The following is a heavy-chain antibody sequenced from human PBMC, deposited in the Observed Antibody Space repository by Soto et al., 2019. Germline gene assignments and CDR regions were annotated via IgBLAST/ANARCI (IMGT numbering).Heavy chain of an antibody. D-gene: IGHD3-16*02. CDR3: ARRSPATFGGVIAYYFDY. CDR2: IYYSGST. Sequence: PSETLSLTCTVSGGSISSYDWSWIRQPPGKGLEWIGYIYYSGSTNYNPSLKSRVTISVDTSKNQFSLKLSSVTAADTAVYYCARRSPATFGGVIAYYFDYWGQGTLVTVSS. CDR1: GGSISSYD. V-gene: IGHV4-59*08. J-gene: IGHJ4*02.